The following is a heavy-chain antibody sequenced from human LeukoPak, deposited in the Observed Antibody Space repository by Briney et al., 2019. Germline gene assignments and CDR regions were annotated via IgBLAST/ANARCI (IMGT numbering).Heavy chain of an antibody. CDR1: GFTFSSYL. CDR2: IKDGGTTT. V-gene: IGHV3-74*01. CDR3: TTIRPGY. D-gene: IGHD5-24*01. J-gene: IGHJ4*02. Sequence: SGGSLRLSCAASGFTFSSYLIHWVRHVPGKGLVWVSRIKDGGTTTDYADSVKGRFTISRDDAKNTLYLQMNSLRAEDTAVYYCTTIRPGYWGRGTLVTVSS.